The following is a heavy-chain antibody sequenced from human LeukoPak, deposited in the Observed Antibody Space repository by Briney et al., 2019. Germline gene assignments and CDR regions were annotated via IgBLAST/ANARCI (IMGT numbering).Heavy chain of an antibody. CDR3: ARDPQTMKGRCFDWDYYMDV. CDR1: GFTFSSNW. D-gene: IGHD3-9*01. V-gene: IGHV3-74*01. Sequence: GGSLRLSCAASGFTFSSNWMHWVRQAPGKGLVWVSRISSDGSSTSCADFVKGRFTISRDNAKNTLYLQMNSLRAEDTAVYYCARDPQTMKGRCFDWDYYMDVWGKGTTVTISS. J-gene: IGHJ6*03. CDR2: ISSDGSST.